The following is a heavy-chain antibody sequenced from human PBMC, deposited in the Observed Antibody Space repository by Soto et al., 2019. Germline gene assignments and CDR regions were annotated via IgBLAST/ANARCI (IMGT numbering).Heavy chain of an antibody. CDR2: IYYSGST. CDR1: GGSISSSSYY. V-gene: IGHV4-39*01. J-gene: IGHJ4*01. D-gene: IGHD2-2*01. Sequence: SETLSLTCTVSGGSISSSSYYWGWIRQPPGKGLEWIGSIYYSGSTYYNPSLKSRVTISVDTSKNQFSLKLSSVTAADTAVYYCAITIVVVPAVKGVERGHIVVVVMVTLPWSLSAYF. CDR3: AITIVVVPAVKGVERGHIVVVVMVTLPWSLSAYF.